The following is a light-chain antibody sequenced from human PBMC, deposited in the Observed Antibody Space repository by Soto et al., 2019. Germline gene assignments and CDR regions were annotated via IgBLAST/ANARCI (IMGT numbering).Light chain of an antibody. CDR2: KAS. Sequence: DIQMTQSPSTLSASVGGRVTIACRSSQSISSWLAWYQQKPGKAPKLLIYKASSLESGAPSRFSGSGSGTEFTLTISSLQPDDFATYYCQQYNSYSTFGQGTRWIS. V-gene: IGKV1-5*03. J-gene: IGKJ1*01. CDR3: QQYNSYST. CDR1: QSISSW.